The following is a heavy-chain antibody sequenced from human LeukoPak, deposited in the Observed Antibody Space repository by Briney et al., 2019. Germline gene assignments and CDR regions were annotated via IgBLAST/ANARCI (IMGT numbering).Heavy chain of an antibody. D-gene: IGHD6-19*01. CDR1: GYSFTSYW. V-gene: IGHV5-51*01. CDR2: IYPGDSDT. CDR3: TRPLSCGYSSGRFDY. J-gene: IGHJ4*02. Sequence: GESLKISCKGSGYSFTSYWIGWVRQLSGKGLEWMATIYPGDSDTRYSPSFQGQVTISADKSISTAYLQWSSLKASDTAMYYCTRPLSCGYSSGRFDYWGQGTLVTVSS.